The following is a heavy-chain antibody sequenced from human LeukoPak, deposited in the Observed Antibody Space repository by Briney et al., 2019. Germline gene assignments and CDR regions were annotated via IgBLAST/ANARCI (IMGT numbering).Heavy chain of an antibody. D-gene: IGHD3-3*01. CDR2: ISVSGGST. CDR1: GFTFISHA. V-gene: IGHV3-23*01. J-gene: IGHJ5*02. Sequence: GGSLRLSCAASGFTFISHAMSWVRQAPGKGLEWVSGISVSGGSTYYAGSVKGRFTISRDNSKNTLYLQMNSLRAEDTAVYYCAKVTIQGTPDNWFDPWGQGTLVTVSS. CDR3: AKVTIQGTPDNWFDP.